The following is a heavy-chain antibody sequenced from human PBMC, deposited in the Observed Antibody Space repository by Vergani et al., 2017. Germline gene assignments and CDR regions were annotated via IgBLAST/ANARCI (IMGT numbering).Heavy chain of an antibody. Sequence: QVQLQQWGAGLLKPSETLSLTCAVYGGSFSGYYWSWIRQPPGKGLEWIGEINHSGSTNYNPSLKSRVTISVDTSKNQFSLKLSSVTAADMAVYYCARALTDYGDYRHDYWGQGTLVTVSS. CDR1: GGSFSGYY. CDR2: INHSGST. CDR3: ARALTDYGDYRHDY. V-gene: IGHV4-34*01. D-gene: IGHD4-17*01. J-gene: IGHJ4*02.